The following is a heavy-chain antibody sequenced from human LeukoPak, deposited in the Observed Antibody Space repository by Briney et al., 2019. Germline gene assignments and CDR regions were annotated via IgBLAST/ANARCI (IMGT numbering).Heavy chain of an antibody. CDR3: ARGYGRIAAAGSIDY. V-gene: IGHV4-61*05. Sequence: SETLSLTCTVSGGSISSSSYYWGWIRQPPGKGLEWIGYIYYSGSTNYNPSLKSRVTISVDTSKNQFSLKLSSVTAADTAVYYCARGYGRIAAAGSIDYWGQGTLVTVSS. CDR2: IYYSGST. J-gene: IGHJ4*02. CDR1: GGSISSSSYY. D-gene: IGHD6-13*01.